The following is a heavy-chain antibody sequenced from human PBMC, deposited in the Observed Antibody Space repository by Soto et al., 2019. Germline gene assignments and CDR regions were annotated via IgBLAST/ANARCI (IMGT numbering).Heavy chain of an antibody. CDR3: ANLDGVGPGIAVAGTEFDY. CDR1: GFTFSSYA. Sequence: PGGSLRLSCAASGFTFSSYAMSWVRQAPGKGLEWVSAISGSGGSTYYADSVRGRFTISRDNSKNTLYLQMNSLRAEDTAVYYCANLDGVGPGIAVAGTEFDYWGQGTLVTVS. CDR2: ISGSGGST. V-gene: IGHV3-23*01. J-gene: IGHJ4*02. D-gene: IGHD6-19*01.